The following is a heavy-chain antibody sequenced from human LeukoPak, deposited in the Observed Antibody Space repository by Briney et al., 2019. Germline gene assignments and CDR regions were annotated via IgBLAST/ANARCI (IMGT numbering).Heavy chain of an antibody. CDR2: INLDGGGT. D-gene: IGHD6-13*01. Sequence: ASVKVSCKASGYPFINYYIHWVRQAPGQGLEWMGIINLDGGGTTYAQKFQGRVTMTRDTSTRAVYMELSSLRSEDTAVYYCARETDIPAAANYFDYWGQGTLVTVSS. J-gene: IGHJ4*02. CDR3: ARETDIPAAANYFDY. V-gene: IGHV1-46*01. CDR1: GYPFINYY.